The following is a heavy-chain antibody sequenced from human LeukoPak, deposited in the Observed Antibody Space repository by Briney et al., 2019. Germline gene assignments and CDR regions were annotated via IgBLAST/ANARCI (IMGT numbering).Heavy chain of an antibody. D-gene: IGHD3-3*01. Sequence: SETLSLTCSVSGGSISSYYWSWIRQPPGKGLEWIGYIYYSGSTNYNPSLKSRVTISVDTSKNQFSLKLSSVTAADTAVYYCASTPYDFWSGYPYPNYFDYWSQGTLVTVSS. V-gene: IGHV4-59*01. CDR2: IYYSGST. J-gene: IGHJ4*02. CDR1: GGSISSYY. CDR3: ASTPYDFWSGYPYPNYFDY.